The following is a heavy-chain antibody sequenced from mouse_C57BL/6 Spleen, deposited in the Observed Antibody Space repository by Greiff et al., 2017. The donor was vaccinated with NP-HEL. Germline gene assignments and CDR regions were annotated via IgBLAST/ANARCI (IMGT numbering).Heavy chain of an antibody. CDR2: IDPANGNT. J-gene: IGHJ1*03. CDR1: GFNIKNTY. CDR3: AVSITTVVAHWYFDV. D-gene: IGHD1-1*01. Sequence: VQLQQSVAELVRPGASVKLSCTASGFNIKNTYMHWVKQRPEQGLEWIGRIDPANGNTKYAPKFQGKATITADTSSNTAYLQLSSLTSEDTAIYYCAVSITTVVAHWYFDVWGTGTTVTVSS. V-gene: IGHV14-3*01.